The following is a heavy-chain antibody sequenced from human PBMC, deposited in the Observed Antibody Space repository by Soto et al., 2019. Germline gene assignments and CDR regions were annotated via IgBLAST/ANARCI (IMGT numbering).Heavy chain of an antibody. CDR3: ARNTIPLPRY. CDR2: ISSSGDSP. V-gene: IGHV3-23*01. D-gene: IGHD1-1*01. CDR1: GFTFSNYA. J-gene: IGHJ4*02. Sequence: EVQLLESGGGLVQPGGSLRLSCAASGFTFSNYAMSWVRQAPGKGLEWVSAISSSGDSPYYADSVKGRFTVARDNSKITLYLQMNSVRFEDTAIYYCARNTIPLPRYWGQGTLVNVSS.